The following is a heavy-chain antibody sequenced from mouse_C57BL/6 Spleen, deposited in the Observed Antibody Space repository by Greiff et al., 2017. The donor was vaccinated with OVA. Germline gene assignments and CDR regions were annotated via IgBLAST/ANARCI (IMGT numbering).Heavy chain of an antibody. CDR2: IDPETGGT. CDR3: TRRGDHSNYDAMDY. J-gene: IGHJ4*01. Sequence: VQLQQSGAELVRPGASVTLSCKASGYTFTDYDMPWVKQTPVHGLEWIGAIDPETGGTAYNQKFKGKAILTADKSSSTAYMELRSLTSEDSAVYYCTRRGDHSNYDAMDYWGQGTSVTVSS. CDR1: GYTFTDYD. V-gene: IGHV1-15*01. D-gene: IGHD2-5*01.